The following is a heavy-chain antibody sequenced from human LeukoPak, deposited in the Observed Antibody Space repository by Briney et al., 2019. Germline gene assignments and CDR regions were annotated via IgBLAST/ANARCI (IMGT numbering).Heavy chain of an antibody. D-gene: IGHD6-19*01. Sequence: GASVKVSCKASGYTFTSYDIQWVQQATGQGLEWMGWMNPNNGNTGYAQKFQGRVTMTRNTSMSTAYMELSSLRSEDTAVYYCARDSSGWYHWFDPWGQGTLVTVSS. CDR3: ARDSSGWYHWFDP. V-gene: IGHV1-8*01. CDR1: GYTFTSYD. J-gene: IGHJ5*02. CDR2: MNPNNGNT.